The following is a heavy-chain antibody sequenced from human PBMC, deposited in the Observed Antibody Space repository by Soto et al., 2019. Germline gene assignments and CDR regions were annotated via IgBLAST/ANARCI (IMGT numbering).Heavy chain of an antibody. J-gene: IGHJ6*02. CDR3: TTGVVIIRDAPRYSYYYGMDV. D-gene: IGHD3-3*01. CDR2: IKSKTDGGTT. V-gene: IGHV3-15*07. Sequence: EVQLVESGGGLVKPGGSLRLSCAASGFTFSNAWMNWVRQAPGKGLEWVGRIKSKTDGGTTDYAAPVKGRFTISRDDSKNTLYLQMNSLKTEDTAVYYCTTGVVIIRDAPRYSYYYGMDVWGQGTTVTVSS. CDR1: GFTFSNAW.